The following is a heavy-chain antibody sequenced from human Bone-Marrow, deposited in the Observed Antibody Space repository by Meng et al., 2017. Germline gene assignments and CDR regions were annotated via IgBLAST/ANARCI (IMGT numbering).Heavy chain of an antibody. CDR1: GGSISSGGYY. Sequence: QVHLQEAGPGLVKPSQTLSLTCTVSGGSISSGGYYWSWIRQHPGKGLEWIGYIYYSGSTYYNPSLKSRVTISVDTSKNQFSLKMNSATAADTAVYYCARGPTTMAHDFDYWGQGTLVTVSS. CDR3: ARGPTTMAHDFDY. J-gene: IGHJ4*02. V-gene: IGHV4-31*03. CDR2: IYYSGST. D-gene: IGHD4-11*01.